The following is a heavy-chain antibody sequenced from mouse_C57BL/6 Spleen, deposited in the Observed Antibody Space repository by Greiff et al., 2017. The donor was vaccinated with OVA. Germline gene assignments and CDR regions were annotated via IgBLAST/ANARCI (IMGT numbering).Heavy chain of an antibody. CDR1: GYAFSSSW. J-gene: IGHJ2*01. CDR2: IYPGDGDT. CDR3: AKDNSYYFDY. Sequence: VQVVESGPELVKPGASVKISCKASGYAFSSSWMNWVKQRPGKGLEWIGRIYPGDGDTNYNGKFKGKATLTADKSSSTAYMQLSSLTSEDSAIYFCAKDNSYYFDYWGQGTTLTVSS. V-gene: IGHV1-82*01.